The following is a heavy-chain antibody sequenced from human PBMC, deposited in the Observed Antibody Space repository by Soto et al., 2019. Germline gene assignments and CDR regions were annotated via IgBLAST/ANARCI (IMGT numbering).Heavy chain of an antibody. Sequence: QLQLQESGSGLVKPSQTLSLTCAVSGGSISSGDYSWSWIRQPPGKGLEWIGYIYHSGSTYYNPSPKGRGTLSVDRSKNQFSLKVGSVAAGDNGGYFCAQLLVEAPRFDPWGQGTLVTVSS. J-gene: IGHJ5*02. CDR3: AQLLVEAPRFDP. V-gene: IGHV4-30-2*01. CDR1: GGSISSGDYS. D-gene: IGHD2-15*01. CDR2: IYHSGST.